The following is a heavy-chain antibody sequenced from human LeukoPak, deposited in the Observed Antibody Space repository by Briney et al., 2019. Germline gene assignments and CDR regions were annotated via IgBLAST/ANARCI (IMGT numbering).Heavy chain of an antibody. CDR3: AKALRYFDWLSAFFDY. Sequence: GGSLRLSCAASGFTFSNAWMSWVRQAPGKGLEWVSAISGSGGSTYYADSVKGRFTISRDNSKNTLYLQMNSLRAEDTAVYYCAKALRYFDWLSAFFDYWGQGTLVTVSS. J-gene: IGHJ4*02. D-gene: IGHD3-9*01. CDR1: GFTFSNAW. CDR2: ISGSGGST. V-gene: IGHV3-23*01.